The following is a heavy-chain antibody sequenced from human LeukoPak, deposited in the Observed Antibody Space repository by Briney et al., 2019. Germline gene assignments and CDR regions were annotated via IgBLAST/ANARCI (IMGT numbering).Heavy chain of an antibody. CDR3: AKDMSSGYTAMVYFDY. Sequence: PGGSLRLSCAASGFTFDDYAMHWVRQAPGKGLEWVSGISWNSGSIGYADSVKGRFTISRDNAKNSLYLQMNSLRAEDTALYYCAKDMSSGYTAMVYFDYWGQGTLVTVSS. V-gene: IGHV3-9*01. CDR1: GFTFDDYA. J-gene: IGHJ4*02. D-gene: IGHD5-18*01. CDR2: ISWNSGSI.